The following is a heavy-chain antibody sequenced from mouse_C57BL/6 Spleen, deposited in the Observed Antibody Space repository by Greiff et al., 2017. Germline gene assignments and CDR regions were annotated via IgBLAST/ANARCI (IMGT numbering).Heavy chain of an antibody. CDR2: IDPSDSYT. CDR1: GYTFTSYW. V-gene: IGHV1-69*01. J-gene: IGHJ4*01. D-gene: IGHD1-1*01. Sequence: VQLQQPGAELVMPGASVKLSCKASGYTFTSYWMHWVKQRPGQGLEWIGEIDPSDSYTNYNQKFKGKSTLTVDKSSSTAYRQLSSLTSEDYAVYYCARGPSYGSSYGYAMDYWGQGTSVTVSS. CDR3: ARGPSYGSSYGYAMDY.